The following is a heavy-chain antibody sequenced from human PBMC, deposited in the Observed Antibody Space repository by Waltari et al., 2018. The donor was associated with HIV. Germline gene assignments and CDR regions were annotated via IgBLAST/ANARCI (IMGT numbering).Heavy chain of an antibody. CDR2: IIPIFGTA. D-gene: IGHD5-18*01. V-gene: IGHV1-69*01. CDR3: ARVPVVNTAMVYYYYGMDV. Sequence: QVQLVQSGAEVKKPGSSVKVSCKASGGTFSSYAISWVRQGPGQGLEWMGGIIPIFGTANYAQKFQGRVTITADESTSTAYMELSSLRSEDTAVYYCARVPVVNTAMVYYYYGMDVWGQGTTVTVSS. J-gene: IGHJ6*02. CDR1: GGTFSSYA.